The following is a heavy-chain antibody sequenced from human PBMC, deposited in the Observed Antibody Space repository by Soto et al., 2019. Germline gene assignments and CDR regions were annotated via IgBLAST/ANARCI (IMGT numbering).Heavy chain of an antibody. V-gene: IGHV3-30-3*01. J-gene: IGHJ2*01. CDR1: GFTFSSYA. D-gene: IGHD4-4*01. CDR3: ARPRWRDDYNRGYSDS. Sequence: QVQLVESGGGVVQPGRSLRLSCAASGFTFSSYAMHWVRQAPGKGLEWVAVISYDGSNKYYADSVKGRFTISRDNSKNTLDLQMNSLSLEDTAVYYCARPRWRDDYNRGYSDSWGRGTLVTVSS. CDR2: ISYDGSNK.